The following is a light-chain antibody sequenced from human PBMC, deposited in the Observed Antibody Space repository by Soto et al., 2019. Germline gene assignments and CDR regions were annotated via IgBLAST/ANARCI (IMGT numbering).Light chain of an antibody. CDR1: QSVRSSY. J-gene: IGKJ2*02. CDR2: GAS. CDR3: QHYDTSLCT. V-gene: IGKV3-20*01. Sequence: PGGRVTLSCRASQSVRSSYLAWYQQKPGQAPRLLIYGASSRATGIPDRFSGSGSGTDFTLTITRLEPDDFAVYYCQHYDTSLCTFGQGTKLEIK.